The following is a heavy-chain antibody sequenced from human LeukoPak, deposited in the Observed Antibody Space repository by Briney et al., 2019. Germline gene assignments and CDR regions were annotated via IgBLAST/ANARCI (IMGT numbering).Heavy chain of an antibody. Sequence: SETLSLTCAVSGGSISSGGYSWSWIRQPPGKGLEWIRYIYHSGSTYYNPSLKSRVTISVDRSKNQFSLKLSSVTAADTAVYYCARGVSSYGLWYFDYWGQGTLVTVSS. V-gene: IGHV4-30-2*01. CDR3: ARGVSSYGLWYFDY. CDR1: GGSISSGGYS. CDR2: IYHSGST. D-gene: IGHD5-18*01. J-gene: IGHJ4*02.